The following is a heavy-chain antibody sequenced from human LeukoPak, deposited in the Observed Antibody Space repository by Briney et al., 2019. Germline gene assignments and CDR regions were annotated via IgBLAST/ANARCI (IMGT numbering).Heavy chain of an antibody. CDR1: GGSFSGYY. CDR3: ARGRKITMARGVQQGLDP. V-gene: IGHV4-34*01. J-gene: IGHJ5*02. CDR2: INHSGST. D-gene: IGHD3-10*01. Sequence: PSETLSLTCAVYGGSFSGYYWSWIRQPPGKGLEWIGEINHSGSTNYNPSLKSRVTISVDTSKNQFSLKLSSVTAADTAVYYCARGRKITMARGVQQGLDPWGQGTLVTVSS.